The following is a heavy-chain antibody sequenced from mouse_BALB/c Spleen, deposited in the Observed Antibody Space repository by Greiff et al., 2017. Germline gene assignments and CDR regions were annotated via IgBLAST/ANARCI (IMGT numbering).Heavy chain of an antibody. CDR2: INPSNGGT. D-gene: IGHD4-1*01. J-gene: IGHJ1*01. CDR3: TRGTGYWYFEV. Sequence: VQLQQSGAELVKPGASVKLSCKASGSTFTSYYMYWVKQRPGQGLEWIGEINPSNGGTNFNEKFKSKATLTVDKSSSTAYMQLSSLTSEDSAVYYCTRGTGYWYFEVWGAGTTVTVSS. CDR1: GSTFTSYY. V-gene: IGHV1S81*02.